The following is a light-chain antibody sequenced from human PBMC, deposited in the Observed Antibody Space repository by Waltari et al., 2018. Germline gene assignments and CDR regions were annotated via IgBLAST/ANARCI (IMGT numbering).Light chain of an antibody. V-gene: IGLV2-11*01. CDR1: ISDVGGHNY. CDR2: DVN. J-gene: IGLJ1*01. CDR3: YSYAGSSSFV. Sequence: QSALTQPRSVSGSPGQSVTISCTGTISDVGGHNYVSWYQQHPGKAPKLMIYDVNKRPSGVPDRFSGSKSGNTASLTISRLQGEDEADYYCYSYAGSSSFVFGTGTEIIVL.